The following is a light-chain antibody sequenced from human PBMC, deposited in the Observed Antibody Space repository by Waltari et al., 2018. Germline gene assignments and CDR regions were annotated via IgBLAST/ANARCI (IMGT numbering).Light chain of an antibody. CDR2: DAS. CDR1: QIFGIF. CDR3: QQRSNWPPLT. Sequence: EIVLTQSPVTLSLSPGERATLSCTASQIFGIFLAWYQQKRGQAPRLLIYDASNRATGIPARFSGSGSGTDFTLTISGLEPEDFAVYYCQQRSNWPPLTFGGGTKVEIK. J-gene: IGKJ4*01. V-gene: IGKV3-11*01.